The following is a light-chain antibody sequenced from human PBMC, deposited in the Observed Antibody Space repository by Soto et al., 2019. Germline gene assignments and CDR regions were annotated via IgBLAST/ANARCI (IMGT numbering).Light chain of an antibody. V-gene: IGKV3-15*01. CDR1: QSVSCN. CDR2: ATS. Sequence: EIVMTQSPGTLSVSPGERATLSCRASQSVSCNLAWYQQKPGQAPRLLIYATSTRATGVPATFSVNESGTEFTLTISSLQAEDFAVYYGQQYNNWPPFTVGPGTMVYIK. J-gene: IGKJ3*01. CDR3: QQYNNWPPFT.